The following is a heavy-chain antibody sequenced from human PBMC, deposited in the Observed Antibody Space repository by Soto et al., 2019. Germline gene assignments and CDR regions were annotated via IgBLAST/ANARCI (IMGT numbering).Heavy chain of an antibody. Sequence: EVQLVESGGGLVQPGGSLRPSCAASGFTFSSYWMSWDRQAPGKGLEWVAKITQDGSEKYYVDSVKGRFTISRDNAKNSLYLQMNSLRAEDTAVYYCARDPVLEQWLVLNGMDVWGQGTTVTVSS. V-gene: IGHV3-7*03. D-gene: IGHD6-19*01. J-gene: IGHJ6*02. CDR1: GFTFSSYW. CDR2: ITQDGSEK. CDR3: ARDPVLEQWLVLNGMDV.